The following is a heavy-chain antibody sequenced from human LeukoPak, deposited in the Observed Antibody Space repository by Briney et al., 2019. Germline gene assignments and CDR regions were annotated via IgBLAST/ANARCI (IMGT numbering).Heavy chain of an antibody. V-gene: IGHV1-2*02. J-gene: IGHJ4*02. CDR2: INPNSGGT. CDR1: GYTFTGYY. D-gene: IGHD6-13*01. Sequence: PLASVKVSCKASGYTFTGYYMHWVRQAPGQGLEWMGWINPNSGGTNYAQKFQGRVTMTRDTSISTAYMELSRLRSDDTAVYYCARASPPAAGTVLFSRWGQGTLVTVSS. CDR3: ARASPPAAGTVLFSR.